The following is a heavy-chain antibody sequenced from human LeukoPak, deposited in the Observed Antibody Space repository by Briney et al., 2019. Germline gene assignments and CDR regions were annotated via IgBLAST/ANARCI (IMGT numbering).Heavy chain of an antibody. D-gene: IGHD3-3*01. CDR2: IYHSGST. V-gene: IGHV4-4*02. CDR3: ARAAYDFWSGYCCYYGMDV. CDR1: GGSISSSSGNC. Sequence: SETLSLTCAVSGGSISSSSGNCWTWVRQPPGKGLEWIGEIYHSGSTNYNPSLKSRVTMLLDKSKNQFSLKLSSVTAADTAVYYCARAAYDFWSGYCCYYGMDVWGQGTTVTVSS. J-gene: IGHJ6*02.